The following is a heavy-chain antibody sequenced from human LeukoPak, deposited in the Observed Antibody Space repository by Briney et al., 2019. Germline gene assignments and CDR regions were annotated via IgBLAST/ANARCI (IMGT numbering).Heavy chain of an antibody. CDR1: GFPFGSYV. CDR2: INHNAEMI. D-gene: IGHD3-9*01. J-gene: IGHJ4*02. V-gene: IGHV3-48*02. Sequence: PGGSLRLSCEGSGFPFGSYVMTWVRRAPEKGLEWIAYINHNAEMIFYPDFVKGRFTISRDNAKNSLYLQMNALRYEDTAIYYCARGHDWAFDLWGQGTLVTVSS. CDR3: ARGHDWAFDL.